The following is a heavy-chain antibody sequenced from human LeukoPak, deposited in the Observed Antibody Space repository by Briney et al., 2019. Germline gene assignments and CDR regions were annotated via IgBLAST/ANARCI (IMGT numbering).Heavy chain of an antibody. CDR2: INPSGGST. D-gene: IGHD6-6*01. J-gene: IGHJ6*02. Sequence: GASVKVSCKASGYTFTSYYMHWVRQAPGQGLEWMGIINPSGGSTSYAQKFQGRVTITRDTSASTAYMELSSLRSEDTAVYYCARGIAARRSYYYYGMDVWGQGTTVTVSS. CDR1: GYTFTSYY. V-gene: IGHV1-46*01. CDR3: ARGIAARRSYYYYGMDV.